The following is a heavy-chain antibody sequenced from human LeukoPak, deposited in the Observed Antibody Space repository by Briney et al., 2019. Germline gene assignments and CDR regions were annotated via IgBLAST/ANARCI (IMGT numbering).Heavy chain of an antibody. D-gene: IGHD6-19*01. CDR2: INYSGST. Sequence: PSETLSLTCTVSGGSISSYYWSWIRQPPGKGLEWTGYINYSGSTNYNPSLKSRVTISIDTSKNQFSLKLTSVTAADTAVYYCARADYSNAWKIGYWGQGTLVTVSA. V-gene: IGHV4-59*01. CDR1: GGSISSYY. CDR3: ARADYSNAWKIGY. J-gene: IGHJ4*02.